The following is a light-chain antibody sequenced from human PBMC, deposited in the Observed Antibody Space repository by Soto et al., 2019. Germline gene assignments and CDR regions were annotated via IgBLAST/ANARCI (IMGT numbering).Light chain of an antibody. Sequence: DIQMTQSPSFVSASVGDRVTITCRASQGISSWLAWYQHKPGRAPKLLIHAASSLESGVPSRFSGSGSGTEFTLTISSLQPDDFATYYCQQYNSYSPYTFGQGTKVEIK. CDR1: QGISSW. CDR3: QQYNSYSPYT. CDR2: AAS. V-gene: IGKV1-5*01. J-gene: IGKJ2*01.